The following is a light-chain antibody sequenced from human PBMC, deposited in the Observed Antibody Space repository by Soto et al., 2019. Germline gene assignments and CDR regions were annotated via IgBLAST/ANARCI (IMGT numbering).Light chain of an antibody. J-gene: IGLJ1*01. Sequence: QCVLTQPASASGSPGQSVTISCTGTSSDVGGYKFVSWYQQHPGKAPKLMIYEVSKRPSGVPDRFSGSKSGNTASLTVSGLQAEDEADYYCSSYAGSNNFVFGTGTKVTVL. CDR3: SSYAGSNNFV. CDR1: SSDVGGYKF. V-gene: IGLV2-8*01. CDR2: EVS.